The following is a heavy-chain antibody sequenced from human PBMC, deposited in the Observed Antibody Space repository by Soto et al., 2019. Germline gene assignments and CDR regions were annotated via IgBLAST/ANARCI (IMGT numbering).Heavy chain of an antibody. CDR2: IHTGGTT. V-gene: IGHV4-4*07. CDR3: ARISGGPIR. J-gene: IGHJ4*01. Sequence: PSETLSLTCTVSGGSISGFYWNWFRQPAGKGLESIGRIHTGGTTNYKPSLRSRVTMSVDTSKNQFSLKLTSVPAVDTAVYYCARISGGPIRWGQETLVTVSS. CDR1: GGSISGFY.